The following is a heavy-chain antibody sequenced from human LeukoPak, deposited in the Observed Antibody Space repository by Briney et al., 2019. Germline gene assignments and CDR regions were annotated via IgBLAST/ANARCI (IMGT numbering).Heavy chain of an antibody. CDR2: KKEEGSEK. V-gene: IGHV3-7*01. J-gene: IGHJ4*02. Sequence: GGSLRLSCAASGFTFSTYWMRWARDAPGKGRKGVANKKEEGSEKYYTHSVKARYTISRDNAKNSLYLKVKRLRREHAVMYYCARDDPGYGGDEDWGQGTLVTVSS. CDR1: GFTFSTYW. CDR3: ARDDPGYGGDED. D-gene: IGHD5-12*01.